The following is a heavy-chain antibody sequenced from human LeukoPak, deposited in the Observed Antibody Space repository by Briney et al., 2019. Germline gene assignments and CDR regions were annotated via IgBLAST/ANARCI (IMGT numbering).Heavy chain of an antibody. Sequence: PSETLSLTCTISGGSISSYYWSWIRQPPGKGLEWIGYIYYSGSTNYNPSLKSRVTISVDTSKNQFSLKLSSVTAADTAVYYCAREYSGSYYLDYWGQGTLVTVSS. D-gene: IGHD1-26*01. V-gene: IGHV4-59*01. J-gene: IGHJ4*02. CDR1: GGSISSYY. CDR2: IYYSGST. CDR3: AREYSGSYYLDY.